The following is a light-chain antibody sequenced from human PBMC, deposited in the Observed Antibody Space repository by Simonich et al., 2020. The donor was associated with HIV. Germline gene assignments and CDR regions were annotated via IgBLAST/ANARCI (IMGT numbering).Light chain of an antibody. Sequence: EIVMTQSPATLSVSPGERATLSCRASQSVSINLAWYQQKPGQAPRLLIYGASTRATGIPARFSGSGSGTEFTLTISSMQSEDFAVYYCQQYNYWIITFGQGTRLEIK. CDR1: QSVSIN. CDR2: GAS. CDR3: QQYNYWIIT. V-gene: IGKV3-15*01. J-gene: IGKJ5*01.